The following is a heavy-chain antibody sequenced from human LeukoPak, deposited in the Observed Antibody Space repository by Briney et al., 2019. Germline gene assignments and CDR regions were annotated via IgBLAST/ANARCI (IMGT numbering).Heavy chain of an antibody. Sequence: SETLSLTCAVYSGSFSDYYWSWIRQPPGKGLEWIGEINYSGTTNYNPSLKSRVSISVDTSKNQFSLKLSSVTAADTAIYYCARMVRGVHSPLSWFDSWDQGTLVTVSS. V-gene: IGHV4-34*01. J-gene: IGHJ5*01. D-gene: IGHD3-10*01. CDR3: ARMVRGVHSPLSWFDS. CDR2: INYSGTT. CDR1: SGSFSDYY.